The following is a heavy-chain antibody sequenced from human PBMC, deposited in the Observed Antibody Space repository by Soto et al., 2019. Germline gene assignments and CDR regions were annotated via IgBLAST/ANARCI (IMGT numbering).Heavy chain of an antibody. D-gene: IGHD6-19*01. CDR1: CYTFTSYG. J-gene: IGHJ3*02. CDR3: ARDRAEQWLVRGAFDI. Sequence: ASVKVSFKAPCYTFTSYGISWVRQAPGQGLEWMGWISAYNGNTNYAQKLQGRVTMTTDTSTSTAYMELRSLRSDDTAVYYCARDRAEQWLVRGAFDIWGQGTMVTVSS. V-gene: IGHV1-18*04. CDR2: ISAYNGNT.